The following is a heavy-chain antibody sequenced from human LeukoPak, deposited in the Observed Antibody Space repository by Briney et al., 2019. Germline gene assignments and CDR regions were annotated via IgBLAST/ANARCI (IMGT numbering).Heavy chain of an antibody. CDR3: ARSGYSSSWYVRGAFDY. CDR2: ISSSGSTI. V-gene: IGHV3-48*03. D-gene: IGHD6-13*01. CDR1: GFTFSSYE. Sequence: GGSLGLSCAASGFTFSSYEMNWVRQAPGKGLEWVSYISSSGSTIYYADSVKGRFTISRDNAKNSLYLQMNSLRAEDTAVYYCARSGYSSSWYVRGAFDYWGQGTLVTVSS. J-gene: IGHJ4*02.